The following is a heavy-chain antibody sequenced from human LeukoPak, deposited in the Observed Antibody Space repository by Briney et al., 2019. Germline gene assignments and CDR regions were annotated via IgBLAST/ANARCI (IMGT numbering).Heavy chain of an antibody. CDR3: ARAARRWLQSTPFDY. CDR2: INHSGST. J-gene: IGHJ4*02. V-gene: IGHV4-34*01. CDR1: GGSFSGYY. Sequence: SETLSLTCAVYGGSFSGYYWSWIRQPPGKGLEWIGEINHSGSTNYNPSLKSRVTISVDTSKNQFSLKLSSVTAADTAVYYCARAARRWLQSTPFDYRGQGTLVTVSS. D-gene: IGHD5-24*01.